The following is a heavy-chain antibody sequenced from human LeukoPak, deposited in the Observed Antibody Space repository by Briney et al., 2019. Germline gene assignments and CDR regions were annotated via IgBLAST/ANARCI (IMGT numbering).Heavy chain of an antibody. Sequence: SETPSLTCAVSGYSISSGYYWGWIRQPPGKGLEWIGSIYHSGSTYYNPSLKSRVTISVDTSKNQFSLKLSSVTAADTAVYYCASSYCGGDCENWFDPWGQGTLVTVSS. CDR1: GYSISSGYY. D-gene: IGHD2-21*01. CDR3: ASSYCGGDCENWFDP. V-gene: IGHV4-38-2*01. J-gene: IGHJ5*02. CDR2: IYHSGST.